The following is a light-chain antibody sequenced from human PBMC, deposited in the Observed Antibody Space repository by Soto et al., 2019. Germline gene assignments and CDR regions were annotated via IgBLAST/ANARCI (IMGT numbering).Light chain of an antibody. CDR2: GAS. J-gene: IGKJ1*01. Sequence: AIQMTQSPSSLSASVGDRVTITCRASQDISNELGWYQQKPGKAPKVLIYGASDLQSGVPSRFIGRGSGTYFTLTISSLQPEDFATYYCLQDHNYPRTFGQGTKVEVK. CDR1: QDISNE. CDR3: LQDHNYPRT. V-gene: IGKV1-6*01.